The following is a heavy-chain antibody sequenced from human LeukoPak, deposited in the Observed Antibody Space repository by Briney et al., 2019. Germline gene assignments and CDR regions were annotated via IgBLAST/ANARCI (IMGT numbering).Heavy chain of an antibody. Sequence: SETLSLTCTFCGGSLLDYYWTGVRQPPGKGLEWIGYIYYSGSTNYNPSLKSRVTISVDTSKNQFSLKLRSVTAGDTAVYYCARHRIAVYYYYYYYYMDVWGEGTTVTMSS. CDR1: GGSLLDYY. CDR2: IYYSGST. J-gene: IGHJ6*03. CDR3: ARHRIAVYYYYYYYYMDV. V-gene: IGHV4-59*08. D-gene: IGHD6-19*01.